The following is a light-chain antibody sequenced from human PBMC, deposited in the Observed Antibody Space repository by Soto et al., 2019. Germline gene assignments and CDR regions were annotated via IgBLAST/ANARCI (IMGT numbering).Light chain of an antibody. J-gene: IGKJ3*01. CDR1: ESVSSS. Sequence: EIVLTQSPATLSVSPGERVTLSCRASESVSSSLARYQHKPGQPPRLLIYGASTRATDIPARFSGSGSWTQFTLTISSLQSEDFAVYYCQQYKDWPPVTFGPGTKVEIK. CDR2: GAS. V-gene: IGKV3-15*01. CDR3: QQYKDWPPVT.